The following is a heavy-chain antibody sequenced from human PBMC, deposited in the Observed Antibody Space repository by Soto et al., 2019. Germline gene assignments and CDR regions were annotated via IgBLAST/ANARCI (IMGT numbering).Heavy chain of an antibody. CDR1: GFIFSSYG. CDR2: ISYDGNVA. Sequence: PGGSLRLSCAASGFIFSSYGMHWVRQAPCKGLEWVTVISYDGNVAYYADSVKGRFTISRDNSKNTLYLQMNSLRAEDTAVYYCATGIVLVPAALFDYWGQGTLVTVPS. CDR3: ATGIVLVPAALFDY. D-gene: IGHD2-2*01. J-gene: IGHJ4*01. V-gene: IGHV3-30*03.